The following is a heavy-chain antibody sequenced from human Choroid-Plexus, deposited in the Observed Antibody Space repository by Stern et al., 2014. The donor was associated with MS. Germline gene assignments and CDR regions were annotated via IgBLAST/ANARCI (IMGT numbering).Heavy chain of an antibody. D-gene: IGHD2/OR15-2a*01. J-gene: IGHJ5*02. CDR1: GFTFGSCA. CDR2: VSYDGSNK. CDR3: AKDRQYLTYFFDH. V-gene: IGHV3-30*18. Sequence: QVQLVQSGGGVVQPGRPLRLSCVASGFTFGSCAMHWVRQAPGKGLERVAGVSYDGSNKYYEDSVKGRFTISRDNSQNTLYMQMSSLRPEDTAVYYCAKDRQYLTYFFDHWGQGSLVTVSS.